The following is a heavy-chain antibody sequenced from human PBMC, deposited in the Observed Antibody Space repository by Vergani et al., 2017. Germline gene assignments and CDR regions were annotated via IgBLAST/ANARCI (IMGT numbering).Heavy chain of an antibody. CDR2: IGTSDSYM. Sequence: EVQLVESGGGLVNPGGCLTLSCVASGFSLSTYTFNWVRQAPGGGLEWVSSIGTSDSYMYFAESVKGRFTISRDSAKDSLYLQMNRLRAEDTAVYYCARGRSLTVIQPGRVDWYFDLWGRGTLVTVSS. D-gene: IGHD3-22*01. V-gene: IGHV3-21*01. J-gene: IGHJ2*01. CDR1: GFSLSTYT. CDR3: ARGRSLTVIQPGRVDWYFDL.